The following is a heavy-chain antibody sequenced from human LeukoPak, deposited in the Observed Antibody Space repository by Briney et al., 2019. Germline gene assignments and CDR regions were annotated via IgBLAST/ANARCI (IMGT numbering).Heavy chain of an antibody. D-gene: IGHD1/OR15-1a*01. CDR2: MYNRGST. Sequence: PAETLSHPCTVSGDSISNYYWSWIRQSPGKELEWIGYMYNRGSTIYNPSLKSRVTISTDTSKNQFSLRLTSVTAADTAVYYCARAEKAVTGTLDSWGQGTQVTVSS. CDR1: GDSISNYY. CDR3: ARAEKAVTGTLDS. J-gene: IGHJ5*01. V-gene: IGHV4-59*01.